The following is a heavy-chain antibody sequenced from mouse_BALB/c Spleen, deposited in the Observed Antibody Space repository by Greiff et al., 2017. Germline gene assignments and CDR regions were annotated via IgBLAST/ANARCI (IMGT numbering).Heavy chain of an antibody. V-gene: IGHV1S137*01. Sequence: QVHVKQSGAELVRPGVSVKISCKGSGYTFTDYAMHWVKQSHAKSLEWIGVISTYYGDASYNQKFKGKATMTVDKSSSTAYMELARLTSEDSAIYYCARDYYGSSNWFAYWGQGTLVTVSA. CDR1: GYTFTDYA. J-gene: IGHJ3*01. D-gene: IGHD1-1*01. CDR3: ARDYYGSSNWFAY. CDR2: ISTYYGDA.